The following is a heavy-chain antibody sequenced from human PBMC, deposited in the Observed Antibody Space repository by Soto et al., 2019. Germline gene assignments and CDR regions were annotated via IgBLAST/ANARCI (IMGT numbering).Heavy chain of an antibody. CDR2: MYNSGTT. Sequence: PSETLSLTCTVSGGAVDSNSYYWTWIRQPPGKGLEWIAYMYNSGTTKYNPSLQSRVTISLDTSKNQFSLKLRSVTAADTALYYCARQGFGVLHGLVDVWGQGTTVTVSS. J-gene: IGHJ6*02. CDR1: GGAVDSNSYY. V-gene: IGHV4-61*01. D-gene: IGHD3-10*01. CDR3: ARQGFGVLHGLVDV.